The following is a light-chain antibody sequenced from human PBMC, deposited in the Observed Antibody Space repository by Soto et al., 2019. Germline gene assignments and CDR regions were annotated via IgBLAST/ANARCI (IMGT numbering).Light chain of an antibody. CDR2: DVS. V-gene: IGLV2-14*01. CDR3: TSYTSSSTPYV. Sequence: QSVLTQPASVSGSPGQSITISCTGTSSDVGSYNYVSWYQQHPGKAPKLMIYDVSNRPSGVSNRFSGSKSGNTASLTISGLQAEDEADYYCTSYTSSSTPYVFGGGTKVTVL. CDR1: SSDVGSYNY. J-gene: IGLJ1*01.